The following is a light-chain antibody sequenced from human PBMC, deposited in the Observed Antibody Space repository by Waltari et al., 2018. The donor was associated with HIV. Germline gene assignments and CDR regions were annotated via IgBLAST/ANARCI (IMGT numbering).Light chain of an antibody. V-gene: IGLV2-23*01. CDR1: SSAVGSYNL. Sequence: QPALTQPASVSASPGQSITISCTGTSSAVGSYNLVSWYQQHPGKAPKLMIYEGSKRPSGVSNRFSGSKSGNTASLTISGLQAEDEADYYCCSYAGSSTSWVFGGGTKLTVL. CDR3: CSYAGSSTSWV. J-gene: IGLJ3*02. CDR2: EGS.